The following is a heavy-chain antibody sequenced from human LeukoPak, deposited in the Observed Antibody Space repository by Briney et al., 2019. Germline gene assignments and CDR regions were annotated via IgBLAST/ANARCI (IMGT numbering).Heavy chain of an antibody. CDR2: ISPNSGGT. J-gene: IGHJ2*01. CDR3: AIQPWGSGNNWYFDL. Sequence: ASAKVSCKASGYTFTAYYIHWVRQAPGQGLEWMGWISPNSGGTDCAQKFQGGVTMTRDTSISTAYVELSSLTSDDTAVYYCAIQPWGSGNNWYFDLWGRGTLVTVSS. CDR1: GYTFTAYY. D-gene: IGHD7-27*01. V-gene: IGHV1-2*02.